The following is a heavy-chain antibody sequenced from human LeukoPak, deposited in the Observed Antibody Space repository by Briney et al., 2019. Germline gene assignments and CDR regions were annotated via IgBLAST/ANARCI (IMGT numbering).Heavy chain of an antibody. V-gene: IGHV4-59*12. J-gene: IGHJ4*02. D-gene: IGHD3-22*01. CDR3: ASSRVGSGYYVFDY. CDR2: IYYSGST. Sequence: SETLSLTCTVSGGSISSYYWSWIRQPPGKGLEWIGYIYYSGSTNYSPSLKSRVTISVDTSKNQFSLKLSSVTAADTAVYYCASSRVGSGYYVFDYWGQGTLVTVSS. CDR1: GGSISSYY.